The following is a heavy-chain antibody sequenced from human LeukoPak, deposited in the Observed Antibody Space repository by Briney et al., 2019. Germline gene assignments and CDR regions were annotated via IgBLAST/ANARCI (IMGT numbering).Heavy chain of an antibody. CDR1: GFTFSSYE. CDR3: ARATIFGVVAVDY. D-gene: IGHD3-3*01. CDR2: ISYDGSNK. J-gene: IGHJ4*02. Sequence: GGSLRLSCAASGFTFSSYEMNWVRQAPGKGLEWVAVISYDGSNKYYADSVKGRFTISRDNSKNTLYLQMNSLRAEDTAVYYCARATIFGVVAVDYWGQGTLVTVSS. V-gene: IGHV3-30-3*01.